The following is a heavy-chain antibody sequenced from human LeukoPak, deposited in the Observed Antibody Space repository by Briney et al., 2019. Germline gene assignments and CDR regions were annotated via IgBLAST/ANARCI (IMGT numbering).Heavy chain of an antibody. D-gene: IGHD1-14*01. J-gene: IGHJ4*02. Sequence: GRSLRLSCAASGFTFSSYGVHWVRQAPGKGLEWVAVIWYDGSNKYYADSVKGRFTISRDNSKNTLYLQMNSLRAEDTAVYYCARDRNHYYFDYWGQGTLVTVSS. CDR3: ARDRNHYYFDY. V-gene: IGHV3-33*01. CDR1: GFTFSSYG. CDR2: IWYDGSNK.